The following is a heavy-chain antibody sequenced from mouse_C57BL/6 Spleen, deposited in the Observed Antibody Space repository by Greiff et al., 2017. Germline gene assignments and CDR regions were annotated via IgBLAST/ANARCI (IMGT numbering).Heavy chain of an antibody. CDR1: GFSLTSYG. D-gene: IGHD1-1*01. V-gene: IGHV2-3*01. CDR3: AKSYGSSSLYWYFDV. J-gene: IGHJ1*03. CDR2: ILGDGST. Sequence: VQLKESGPGLVAPSQSLSITCTVSGFSLTSYGVSWVRQPPGKGLEWLGVILGDGSTNYHSALIFKLSISKDNSKSQVFLKLNSLQTDDTATYYCAKSYGSSSLYWYFDVWGTGTTVTVSS.